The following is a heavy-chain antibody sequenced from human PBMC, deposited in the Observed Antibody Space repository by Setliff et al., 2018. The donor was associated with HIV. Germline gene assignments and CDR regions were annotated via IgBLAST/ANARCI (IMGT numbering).Heavy chain of an antibody. Sequence: GESLKISCKGSGYTFTSYWIGWVRQMPGKGLEWMGIIHPVDSDTRYSPSFQGRVTISADKSINTAYLQRSSLQASDTAMYYCARRASKASLDYWGQGTLVTVSS. V-gene: IGHV5-51*01. CDR3: ARRASKASLDY. J-gene: IGHJ4*02. CDR2: IHPVDSDT. CDR1: GYTFTSYW.